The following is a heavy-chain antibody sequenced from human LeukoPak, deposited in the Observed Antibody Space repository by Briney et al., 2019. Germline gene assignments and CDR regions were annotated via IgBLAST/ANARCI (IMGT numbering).Heavy chain of an antibody. Sequence: GGSLRLSCSASGFTVSSIYMTWVRQAPGKGLQWVSIIYSGGSTYYADSVKGRFTISRDNFKNTLYLQMNSLRAEDTAVYYCAREGSSGFVGYWGQGTLVTVSS. D-gene: IGHD6-19*01. CDR3: AREGSSGFVGY. CDR1: GFTVSSIY. CDR2: IYSGGST. V-gene: IGHV3-53*01. J-gene: IGHJ4*02.